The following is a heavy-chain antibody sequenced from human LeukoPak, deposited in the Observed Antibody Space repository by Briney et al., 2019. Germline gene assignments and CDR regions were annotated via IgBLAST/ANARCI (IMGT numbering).Heavy chain of an antibody. CDR1: GFTFSSYA. Sequence: GGSLRLSCAASGFTFSSYAMSWVRQAPGKGLEWVSAISGSGGRTYYADSVKGRFTISRDNSKNTLYLQMNSLRAEDTAVYYCAKDPTYYYGSGSYEGYFDYWGQGTLVTVSS. V-gene: IGHV3-23*01. J-gene: IGHJ4*02. D-gene: IGHD3-10*01. CDR2: ISGSGGRT. CDR3: AKDPTYYYGSGSYEGYFDY.